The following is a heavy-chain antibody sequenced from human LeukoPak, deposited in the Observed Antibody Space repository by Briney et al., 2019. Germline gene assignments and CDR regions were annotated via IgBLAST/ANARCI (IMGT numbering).Heavy chain of an antibody. J-gene: IGHJ4*02. V-gene: IGHV3-43D*03. CDR1: GFTFHDYS. D-gene: IGHD3-10*01. CDR2: VSWNGLGT. CDR3: AKDGAVGSSRGYFES. Sequence: PGGSLRLSCAASGFTFHDYSMHWVRQVPGKGLEWVSLVSWNGLGTYYADSVRGRFTGSRDNTKNSLFLQMNSLRIEDTALYYCAKDGAVGSSRGYFESWGQGTLVTVSS.